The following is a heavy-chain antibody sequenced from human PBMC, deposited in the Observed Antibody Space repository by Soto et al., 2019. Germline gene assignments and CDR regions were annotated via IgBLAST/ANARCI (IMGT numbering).Heavy chain of an antibody. D-gene: IGHD3-10*01. J-gene: IGHJ4*02. CDR3: AKEPYGSGNYAYCFDY. Sequence: LSLSCASSGFTFEDYAMSWVRHAPGKGLEWVSSIGGSGIRIYYAESVKGRFTISRDNSKNTLYLRMNSLGAEDTAVYYCAKEPYGSGNYAYCFDYWGQGTLVTVSS. CDR1: GFTFEDYA. V-gene: IGHV3-23*01. CDR2: IGGSGIRI.